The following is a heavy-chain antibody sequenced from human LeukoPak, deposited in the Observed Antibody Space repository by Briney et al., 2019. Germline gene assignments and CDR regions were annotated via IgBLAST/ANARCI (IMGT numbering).Heavy chain of an antibody. D-gene: IGHD3-22*01. CDR1: GFTFSSYA. V-gene: IGHV3-23*01. Sequence: PGGSLRLSCAASGFTFSSYAMSWVRQAPGKGLEWVSAISGSSGSTYYADSVKGRFTISRDNSKNTLYLQMNSLRAEDTAVYYCAKDQRTTYYYDSSGYLDLWGRGTLVTVSS. CDR2: ISGSSGST. CDR3: AKDQRTTYYYDSSGYLDL. J-gene: IGHJ2*01.